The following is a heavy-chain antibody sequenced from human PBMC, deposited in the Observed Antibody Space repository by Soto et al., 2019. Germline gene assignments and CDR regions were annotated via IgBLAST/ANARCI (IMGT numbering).Heavy chain of an antibody. CDR2: ITWNSVLI. D-gene: IGHD6-13*01. CDR3: ARSVRTTWSFEH. V-gene: IGHV3-9*01. J-gene: IGHJ4*02. CDR1: GFTFDDYP. Sequence: EVQLVESGGGLVQPGRSLRLSCAASGFTFDDYPMHWVRQAPGKGLEWVSGITWNSVLIGYADSVKGRFTISRDNAKNSLYVQMDSLRPEDTALYYCARSVRTTWSFEHWGQGTLVTVSS.